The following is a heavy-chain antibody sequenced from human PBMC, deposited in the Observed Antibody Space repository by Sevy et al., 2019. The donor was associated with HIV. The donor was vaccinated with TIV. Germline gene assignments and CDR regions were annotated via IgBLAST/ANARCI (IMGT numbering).Heavy chain of an antibody. CDR2: INQDGSVK. V-gene: IGHV3-7*01. J-gene: IGHJ4*02. D-gene: IGHD6-13*01. CDR1: VFTLNSYW. Sequence: GGSLRLSCAASVFTLNSYWMSWVRQAPGKGLEWVANINQDGSVKYYVDSVKGRFTISRDNARNSLYLRMNSLRAEDTALYDGGRAIAAAGSVWGQGTLVTVSS. CDR3: GRAIAAAGSV.